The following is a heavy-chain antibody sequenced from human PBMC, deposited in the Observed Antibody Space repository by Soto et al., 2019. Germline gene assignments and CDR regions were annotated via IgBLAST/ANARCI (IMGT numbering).Heavy chain of an antibody. J-gene: IGHJ6*03. CDR2: IYYSGST. Sequence: SETLSLTCTVSGGSISSSSYYWGWIRQPPGKGLEWIGSIYYSGSTYYNPSLKSRVTISVDTSKNQFSLKLSSVTAADTAVYYCARQRGSSGWYYYMDVWGKGTTVTVSS. D-gene: IGHD6-19*01. CDR1: GGSISSSSYY. V-gene: IGHV4-39*01. CDR3: ARQRGSSGWYYYMDV.